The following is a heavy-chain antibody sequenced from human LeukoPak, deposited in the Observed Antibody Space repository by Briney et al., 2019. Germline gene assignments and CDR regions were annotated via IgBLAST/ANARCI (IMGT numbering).Heavy chain of an antibody. V-gene: IGHV4-39*07. D-gene: IGHD2-2*02. CDR1: GGSISSSSYY. Sequence: SETLSLTCTVSGGSISSSSYYWGWIRQPPGKGLEWIGSIYYSGSTYYNPSLKSRVTISVDTSKNQFSLKLSSVTAADTAVYYCARAVVPAAIMADNWFDPWGQGTLVTVSS. CDR2: IYYSGST. J-gene: IGHJ5*02. CDR3: ARAVVPAAIMADNWFDP.